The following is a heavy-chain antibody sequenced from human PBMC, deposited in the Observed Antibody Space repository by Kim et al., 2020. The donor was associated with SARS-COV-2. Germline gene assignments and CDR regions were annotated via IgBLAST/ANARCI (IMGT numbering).Heavy chain of an antibody. Sequence: GGSLRLSCAASGCTFSSYGMHWVRQAPGKGLEWVVDIWYDGSNKYYADSVKGRVTISRDNSKNTLYLQMNSLRAEDTAGYYCARDLSSSWVENWFDPWGQGTLVTVSS. D-gene: IGHD6-13*01. CDR1: GCTFSSYG. J-gene: IGHJ5*02. CDR3: ARDLSSSWVENWFDP. V-gene: IGHV3-33*01. CDR2: IWYDGSNK.